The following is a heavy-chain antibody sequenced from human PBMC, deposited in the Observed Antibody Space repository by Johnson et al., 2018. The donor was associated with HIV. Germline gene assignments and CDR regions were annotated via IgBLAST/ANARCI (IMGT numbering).Heavy chain of an antibody. CDR2: IRYDGSNK. CDR1: GFTFTTYG. CDR3: ASVGEGSGYYFDAFDI. V-gene: IGHV3-30*02. Sequence: QMQLVESGGGVVQPGGSLRLSCAASGFTFTTYGMHWVRQAPGKGLEWVAFIRYDGSNKYYVASVKGRFTISRDNAKNSLYLQMNSLRAEDTAVYYCASVGEGSGYYFDAFDIWGQGTMVTVSS. J-gene: IGHJ3*02. D-gene: IGHD3-22*01.